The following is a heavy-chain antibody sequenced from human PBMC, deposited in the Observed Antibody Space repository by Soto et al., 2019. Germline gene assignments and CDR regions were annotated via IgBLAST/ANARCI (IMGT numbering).Heavy chain of an antibody. D-gene: IGHD4-17*01. Sequence: GESLKISCKGSGYSFTSYWISWVRQMPGKGLEWMGRIDPSDSYTKYSPSFQGHVTMSADKSISTAYLQWSSLKASDTAMYYCARLRYDYGDYLWFDPWGQGTLVTVSS. V-gene: IGHV5-10-1*01. CDR2: IDPSDSYT. J-gene: IGHJ5*02. CDR1: GYSFTSYW. CDR3: ARLRYDYGDYLWFDP.